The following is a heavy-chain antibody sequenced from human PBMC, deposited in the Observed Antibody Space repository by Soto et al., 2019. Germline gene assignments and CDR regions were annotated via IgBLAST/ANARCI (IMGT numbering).Heavy chain of an antibody. Sequence: ESGGGVVQPGRSLRLSCAASGFTFSNYAMYWVRQAPGKGLEWVAVISYDGNNKYYADSVKGRFTISRDNSKNTPYLQMNSLRAEDTAVYYCARAGCDGGTCYTLVGLRYGMDVWGQGTTVTVSS. V-gene: IGHV3-30-3*01. CDR1: GFTFSNYA. CDR3: ARAGCDGGTCYTLVGLRYGMDV. J-gene: IGHJ6*02. CDR2: ISYDGNNK. D-gene: IGHD2-15*01.